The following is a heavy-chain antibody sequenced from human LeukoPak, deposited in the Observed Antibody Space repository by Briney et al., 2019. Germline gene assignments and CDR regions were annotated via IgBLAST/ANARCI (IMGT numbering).Heavy chain of an antibody. V-gene: IGHV3-21*01. CDR2: ISSSSSYI. Sequence: GGSLRLSCAASGFTFSSYSMNWVRQAPGKGLEWVSSISSSSSYIYYADSVKGRFTISRDNAKNSLYLQMNSLRAEDTAVYYCARDYMVRGVISPDALDIWGQGTMVTVSS. CDR3: ARDYMVRGVISPDALDI. D-gene: IGHD3-10*01. J-gene: IGHJ3*02. CDR1: GFTFSSYS.